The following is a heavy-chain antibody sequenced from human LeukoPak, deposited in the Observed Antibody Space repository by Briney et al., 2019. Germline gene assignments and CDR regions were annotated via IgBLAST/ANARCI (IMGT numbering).Heavy chain of an antibody. CDR1: GYSISSGYY. V-gene: IGHV4-38-2*02. Sequence: KPSETLSLTCTVSGYSISSGYYWGWIRQPPGKGLEWIGSIYHSGSTYYNPSLKSRVTISVYTSKNQFSLKLSSVTAADTAVYYCARVSSGYYNDYWGQGTLVTVSS. CDR3: ARVSSGYYNDY. J-gene: IGHJ4*02. D-gene: IGHD3-22*01. CDR2: IYHSGST.